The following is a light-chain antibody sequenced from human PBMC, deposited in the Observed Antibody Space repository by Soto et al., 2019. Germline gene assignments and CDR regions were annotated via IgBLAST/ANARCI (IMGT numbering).Light chain of an antibody. Sequence: ETVMTQSPATLSVSPGERATLSCRASQSVSSNLAWYQQKPGQAPRLLIYGASTRATGIPARFSGSGSGTEFTLTISSLQSEDFALYYCQQYNNWPPHTFGQGTKLEIK. CDR1: QSVSSN. CDR3: QQYNNWPPHT. V-gene: IGKV3-15*01. CDR2: GAS. J-gene: IGKJ2*01.